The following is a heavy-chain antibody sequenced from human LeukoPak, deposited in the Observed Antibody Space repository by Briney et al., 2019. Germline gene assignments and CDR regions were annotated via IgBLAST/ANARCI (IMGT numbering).Heavy chain of an antibody. D-gene: IGHD3-10*01. CDR2: IIPIFGTA. CDR1: GYTFTNHG. J-gene: IGHJ5*02. Sequence: ASVKVSCKASGYTFTNHGISWVRQAPGQGLEWMGGIIPIFGTANYAQKFQGRVTITADKSTSTAYMELSSLRSEDTAVYYCARDHIGSLLWFGELSSWGQGTLVTVSS. CDR3: ARDHIGSLLWFGELSS. V-gene: IGHV1-69*06.